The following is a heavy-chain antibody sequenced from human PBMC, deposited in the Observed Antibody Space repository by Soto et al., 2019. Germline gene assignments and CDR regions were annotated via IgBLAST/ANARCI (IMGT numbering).Heavy chain of an antibody. D-gene: IGHD1-26*01. Sequence: GGSLRLSCAASGFTFSSYAMHWVRQAPGKGLEWVAVISYDGSNKYYADSVKGRFTISRDNSKNTLYLQMNSLRAEDTAVYYCARVGATTLGSYYFDYWGQGTLVTVSS. CDR3: ARVGATTLGSYYFDY. CDR1: GFTFSSYA. V-gene: IGHV3-30-3*01. CDR2: ISYDGSNK. J-gene: IGHJ4*02.